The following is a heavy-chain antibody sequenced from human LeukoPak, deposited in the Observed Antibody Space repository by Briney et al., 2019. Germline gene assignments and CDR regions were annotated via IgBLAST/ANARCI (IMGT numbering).Heavy chain of an antibody. CDR1: GFTLSSHW. D-gene: IGHD2-8*02. CDR2: IRNKGNSYTT. J-gene: IGHJ6*02. V-gene: IGHV3-72*01. CDR3: SRDVRSLGGVYYYSGMDV. Sequence: PGGSLRLSCAASGFTLSSHWMSWVRQAPGKGLEWVGRIRNKGNSYTTEYAASVQGRFTISRDDSKNSLSLQMNSLKSEDTAVYYCSRDVRSLGGVYYYSGMDVWGQGTTVTVSS.